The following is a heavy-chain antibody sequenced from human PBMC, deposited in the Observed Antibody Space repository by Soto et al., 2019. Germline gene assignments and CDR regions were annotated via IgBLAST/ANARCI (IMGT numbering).Heavy chain of an antibody. D-gene: IGHD6-13*01. J-gene: IGHJ4*02. Sequence: GGSLRLSCAASGFTFSSYAMHWVRQAPGKGLEWVAVISYDGSNKYYADSVKGRFTISRDNSKNTLYLQMNSLRAEDTAVYYCARGDSSSWYLGGQGYWGQGTLVTVSS. CDR2: ISYDGSNK. CDR3: ARGDSSSWYLGGQGY. V-gene: IGHV3-30-3*01. CDR1: GFTFSSYA.